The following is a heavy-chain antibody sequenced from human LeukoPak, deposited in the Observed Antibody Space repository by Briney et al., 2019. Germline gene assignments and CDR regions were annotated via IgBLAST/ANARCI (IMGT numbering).Heavy chain of an antibody. D-gene: IGHD6-19*01. CDR2: IYHSGST. CDR3: ARDSRAGYSSGWYLIDF. J-gene: IGHJ4*02. Sequence: PSETLSLTCAVSGYSISSGYYWGWTRQPPGKGLEWIGSIYHSGSTYYNPSLKSRVTISVDTSKNQFSLKLSSVTAADTAVYYCARDSRAGYSSGWYLIDFWGQGTLVTVSS. CDR1: GYSISSGYY. V-gene: IGHV4-38-2*02.